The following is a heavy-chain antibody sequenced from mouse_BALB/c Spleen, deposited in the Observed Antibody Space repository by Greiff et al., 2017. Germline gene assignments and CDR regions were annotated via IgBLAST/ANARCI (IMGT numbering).Heavy chain of an antibody. CDR2: INPYNDGT. J-gene: IGHJ4*01. D-gene: IGHD1-1*01. CDR1: GYTFTSYV. V-gene: IGHV1-14*01. Sequence: VHVKQSGPELVKPGASVKMSCKASGYTFTSYVMHWVKQKPGQGLEWIGYINPYNDGTKYNEKFKGKATLTSYKSSSTSYMELSSLTSEDSAVYYCARGLLYDGSSYDYAMDYWGQGTSVTVSS. CDR3: ARGLLYDGSSYDYAMDY.